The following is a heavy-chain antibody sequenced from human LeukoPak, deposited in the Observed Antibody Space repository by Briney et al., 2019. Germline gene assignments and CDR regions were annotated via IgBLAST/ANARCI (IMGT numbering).Heavy chain of an antibody. CDR3: ARDRGYTYGHPLDY. CDR2: IRTTAEGAKYA. V-gene: IGHV3-48*02. Sequence: PGGSLRLSCATSGFSFTDYPMNWVRQAPGKGLEWISNIRTTAEGAKYAYYADSVKGRVTISRDDGKNTLYLHMNSLRDDDTAVYYCARDRGYTYGHPLDYWGQGTLVTVSS. J-gene: IGHJ4*02. D-gene: IGHD5-18*01. CDR1: GFSFTDYP.